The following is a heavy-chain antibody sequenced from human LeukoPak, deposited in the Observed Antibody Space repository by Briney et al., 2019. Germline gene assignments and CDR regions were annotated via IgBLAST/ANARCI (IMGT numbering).Heavy chain of an antibody. Sequence: GGSLRLSCAASGFTFSSYAMSWVRQAQGTGLEWVTFIESDGTKEYYADSVKGRFTISRDNSKNTVYVQMNTLRAEDTALYYCAKEGSGWYYLDYWGQGTVVTVSS. CDR2: IESDGTKE. CDR1: GFTFSSYA. V-gene: IGHV3-30*02. J-gene: IGHJ4*02. CDR3: AKEGSGWYYLDY. D-gene: IGHD6-19*01.